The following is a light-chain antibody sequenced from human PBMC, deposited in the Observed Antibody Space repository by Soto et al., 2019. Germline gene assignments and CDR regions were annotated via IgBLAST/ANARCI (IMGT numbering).Light chain of an antibody. CDR1: SSNIGSNT. J-gene: IGLJ2*01. CDR3: AAWDDSLNGPV. CDR2: SNN. Sequence: QSVLTQSPSASGTPGQRVTISCSGSSSNIGSNTVNWYQQLPGTAPKLLIYSNNQRPSGVPDRFSGSKSGTSASLANSGLQSEDEADYYCAAWDDSLNGPVFGGGTKLTVL. V-gene: IGLV1-44*01.